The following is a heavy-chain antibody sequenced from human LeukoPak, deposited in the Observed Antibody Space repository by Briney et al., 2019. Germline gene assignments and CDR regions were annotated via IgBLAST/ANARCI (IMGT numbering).Heavy chain of an antibody. J-gene: IGHJ4*02. D-gene: IGHD3-10*01. V-gene: IGHV3-30*02. CDR2: IRYDGSNK. CDR3: ASLWFGELFGHY. Sequence: QPGGSLRLSCAASGFTFSSYGMHWVRQAPGKGLEWVAFIRYDGSNKYYADSVKGRFTISRDNSKNTLYLQMSSLRAEDTAVYYCASLWFGELFGHYWGQGTLVTVSS. CDR1: GFTFSSYG.